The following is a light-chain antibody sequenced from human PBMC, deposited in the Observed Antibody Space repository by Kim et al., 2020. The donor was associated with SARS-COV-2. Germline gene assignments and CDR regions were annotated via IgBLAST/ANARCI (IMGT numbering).Light chain of an antibody. Sequence: SSELTQDPAVSVALGQTVRITCQGDSLRSYYATWYQQKPGQAPILVIYGKNNRPSGIPDRFSGSSSGNTASLTITGTQAGDEADYYCNSRASNDNVGFGG. CDR1: SLRSYY. V-gene: IGLV3-19*01. CDR3: NSRASNDNVG. CDR2: GKN. J-gene: IGLJ2*01.